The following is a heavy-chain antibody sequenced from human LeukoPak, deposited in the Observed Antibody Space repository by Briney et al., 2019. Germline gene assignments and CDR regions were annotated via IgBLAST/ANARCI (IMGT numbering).Heavy chain of an antibody. V-gene: IGHV1-2*02. CDR2: INPNSGGT. J-gene: IGHJ3*02. Sequence: GASVKVSCKASGYTFTSYGISWVRQAPGQGLEWMGWINPNSGGTNYAQKFQGRVTMTRDTSISTAYMELSRLRSDDTAVYYCARETPLGILNAFDIWGQGTMVTVSS. D-gene: IGHD7-27*01. CDR1: GYTFTSYG. CDR3: ARETPLGILNAFDI.